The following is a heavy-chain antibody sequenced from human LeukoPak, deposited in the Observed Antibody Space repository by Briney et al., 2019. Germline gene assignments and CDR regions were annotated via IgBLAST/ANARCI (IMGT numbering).Heavy chain of an antibody. D-gene: IGHD4-17*01. J-gene: IGHJ4*02. Sequence: PGRSLRLSCAASGFTFSSYAMHWVRQAPGKGLEWVAVISYDGSNKYYADSVKGRFTISRDNSKNTLYLQMNSLRAEDTAVYYCARVNNGDYHNDYWGQGTLVTVSS. V-gene: IGHV3-30*04. CDR2: ISYDGSNK. CDR3: ARVNNGDYHNDY. CDR1: GFTFSSYA.